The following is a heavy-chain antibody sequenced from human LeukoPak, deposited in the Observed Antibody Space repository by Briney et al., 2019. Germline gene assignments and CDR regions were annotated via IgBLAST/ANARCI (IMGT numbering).Heavy chain of an antibody. CDR1: GYTFTGYG. D-gene: IGHD3-22*01. CDR2: ISAYNGNT. CDR3: ARDFTYYYDSSGYYYFDY. J-gene: IGHJ4*02. Sequence: ASVKVSCKASGYTFTGYGISWVRQAPGQGLEWMGWISAYNGNTNYAQKLQGRVTMTTGTSTSTAYMELRSLRSDDTAVYYCARDFTYYYDSSGYYYFDYWGQGTLVTVSS. V-gene: IGHV1-18*01.